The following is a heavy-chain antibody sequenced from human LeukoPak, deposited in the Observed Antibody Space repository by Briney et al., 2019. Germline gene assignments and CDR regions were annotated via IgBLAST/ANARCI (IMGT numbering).Heavy chain of an antibody. Sequence: SETLSLTCAVSGGSISTYYWSWIRQPPGKGLEWIGDIYYSGSTNYNPSLKSRVTISVDTSKNLFSLKLSSVTAADTVVYYCARLERQWPTFKYYFQYWGQGTMVTVSS. CDR1: GGSISTYY. CDR3: ARLERQWPTFKYYFQY. CDR2: IYYSGST. V-gene: IGHV4-59*01. D-gene: IGHD6-19*01. J-gene: IGHJ4*02.